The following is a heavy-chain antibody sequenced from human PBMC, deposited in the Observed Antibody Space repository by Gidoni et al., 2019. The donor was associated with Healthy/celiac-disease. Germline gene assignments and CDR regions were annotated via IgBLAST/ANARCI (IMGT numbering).Heavy chain of an antibody. CDR2: ISSRGSTI. CDR3: ARGADDYSNYGYYFDY. V-gene: IGHV3-11*01. CDR1: GFTFSDYY. J-gene: IGHJ4*02. D-gene: IGHD4-4*01. Sequence: QVQLVESGGGLVKHGGSLRLSCAASGFTFSDYYMSWIRQAPGKGLEWVSYISSRGSTIYYADSVKGRFTISRNNAKNSLYLQMNSLRAEDTAVYYCARGADDYSNYGYYFDYWGQGTLVTVSS.